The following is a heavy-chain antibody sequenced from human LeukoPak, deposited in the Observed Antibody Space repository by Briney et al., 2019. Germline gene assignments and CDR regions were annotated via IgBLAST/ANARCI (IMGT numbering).Heavy chain of an antibody. CDR1: GGSISSSSYY. V-gene: IGHV4-39*01. CDR2: IYYSGST. CDR3: ARGLVVVVPAASSIDYYYYGMDV. J-gene: IGHJ6*02. Sequence: SETLSLTCTVSGGSISSSSYYWGWIRQPPGKGLEWIGSIYYSGSTYYNPSLKSRVTISVDTSKNQFSLKLSSVTAADTAVYYCARGLVVVVPAASSIDYYYYGMDVWGQGTTVTVSS. D-gene: IGHD2-2*01.